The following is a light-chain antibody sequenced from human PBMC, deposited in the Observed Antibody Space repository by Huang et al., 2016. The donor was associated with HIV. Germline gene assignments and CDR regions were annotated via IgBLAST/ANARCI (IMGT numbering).Light chain of an antibody. CDR1: QNICDN. J-gene: IGKJ3*01. Sequence: EIVMTQSPATLSVSPGERATLSCRASQNICDNLTWYQHKPGQAPRLLSYGASTRATGIPPRFSGSGSGTEFTLTISGLESEEFAVYYCQQFNNWPPRFTFGPGTTVDVK. CDR2: GAS. V-gene: IGKV3-15*01. CDR3: QQFNNWPPRFT.